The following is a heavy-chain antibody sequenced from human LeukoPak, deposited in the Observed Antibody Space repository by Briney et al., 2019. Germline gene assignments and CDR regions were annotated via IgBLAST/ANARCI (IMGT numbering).Heavy chain of an antibody. CDR2: ISYDGNNI. J-gene: IGHJ4*02. Sequence: PGGSLRLSCAASGFSFSDYAMHWVRQAPGKGLEWVAIISYDGNNIHYADSVKGRFTISRDNSKNTLYLQMNSLRAEDTAVYYCAKVGFSEMEWLLYSDHWGQGTLVTVSS. V-gene: IGHV3-30-3*01. D-gene: IGHD3-3*01. CDR1: GFSFSDYA. CDR3: AKVGFSEMEWLLYSDH.